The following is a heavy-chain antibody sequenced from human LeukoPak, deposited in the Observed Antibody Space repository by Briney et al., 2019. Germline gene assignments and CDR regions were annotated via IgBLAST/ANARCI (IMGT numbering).Heavy chain of an antibody. J-gene: IGHJ6*03. CDR1: GYTFTSYG. CDR2: INPSGGST. Sequence: ASVKVSCKASGYTFTSYGISWVRQAPGQGLEWMGIINPSGGSTSYAQKFQGRVTMTRDTSTSTVYMELSSLRSEDTAVYYCARRSSYYYYMDVWGKGTTVTVSS. CDR3: ARRSSYYYYMDV. V-gene: IGHV1-46*01.